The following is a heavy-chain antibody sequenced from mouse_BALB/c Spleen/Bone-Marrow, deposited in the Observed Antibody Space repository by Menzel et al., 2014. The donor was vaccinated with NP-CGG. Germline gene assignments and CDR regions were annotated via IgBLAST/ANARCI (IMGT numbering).Heavy chain of an antibody. D-gene: IGHD4-1*01. CDR2: INPGSGGS. J-gene: IGHJ3*01. V-gene: IGHV1-54*01. CDR3: ARNANWLFTY. Sequence: QVQLQQSGAEVVRPGTSVKVSCKASGYDFTSYLIEWIKQRPGQGLEWIGVINPGSGGSNYNEKFTGKATLTVDKSPSTAYMQLSSLTSDDSAVYFCARNANWLFTYWGQGTLVTVSA. CDR1: GYDFTSYL.